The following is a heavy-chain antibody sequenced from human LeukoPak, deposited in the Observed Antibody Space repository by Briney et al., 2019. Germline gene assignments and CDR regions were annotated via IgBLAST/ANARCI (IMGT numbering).Heavy chain of an antibody. CDR1: GYTFTGFY. Sequence: GASVKVSCKASGYTFTGFYMHWVRQAPGQGLEWMGWIDPNIGTTKYSQKFQGRVTMTRDTSISEVYMELSRLRSEDTAVYYCARLLEHYYFDASGYYDDDYWGQGTPIIVSS. CDR2: IDPNIGTT. J-gene: IGHJ4*02. V-gene: IGHV1-2*02. CDR3: ARLLEHYYFDASGYYDDDY. D-gene: IGHD3-22*01.